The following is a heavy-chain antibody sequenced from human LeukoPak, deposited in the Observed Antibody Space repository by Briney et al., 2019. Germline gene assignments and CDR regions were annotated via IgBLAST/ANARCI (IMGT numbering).Heavy chain of an antibody. CDR2: IYYSGST. J-gene: IGHJ4*02. Sequence: SETLSLTCTFSGGSISSYYWSWIRQPPGKGLEWIGYIYYSGSTNYNPSLKSRVTISVDTSKNQFSLKLSSVTAADTAVYYCARDSDYGDSKVFDYWGQGTLVTVSS. CDR3: ARDSDYGDSKVFDY. V-gene: IGHV4-59*01. D-gene: IGHD4-17*01. CDR1: GGSISSYY.